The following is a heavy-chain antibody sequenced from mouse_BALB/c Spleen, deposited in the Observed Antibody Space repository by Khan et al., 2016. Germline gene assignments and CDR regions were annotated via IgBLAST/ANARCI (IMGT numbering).Heavy chain of an antibody. CDR2: IYPGDGDT. Sequence: QIQLVQSGAELVRPGSSVKISCKASGYAFSGYWMNWVKQRPGQGLEWIGQIYPGDGDTNYNGKFKGKATLTADKSSSTAYMQLSSLTSEDSAVYFCARGTPSASWGQGTLVTVSA. CDR1: GYAFSGYW. CDR3: ARGTPSAS. D-gene: IGHD2-14*01. V-gene: IGHV1-80*01. J-gene: IGHJ3*01.